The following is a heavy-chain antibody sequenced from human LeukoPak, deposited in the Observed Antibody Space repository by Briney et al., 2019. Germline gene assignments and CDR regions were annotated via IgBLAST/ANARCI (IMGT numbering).Heavy chain of an antibody. CDR1: GGSFSGYY. CDR2: IYYSGST. Sequence: SETLSLTCAVYGGSFSGYYWSWIRQPPGKGLEWIGYIYYSGSTNYNPSLKSRVTISVDTSKNQFSLKLSSVTAADTAVYYCAGSSGYSYGYSDYWGQGTLATVSS. J-gene: IGHJ4*02. CDR3: AGSSGYSYGYSDY. V-gene: IGHV4-59*08. D-gene: IGHD5-18*01.